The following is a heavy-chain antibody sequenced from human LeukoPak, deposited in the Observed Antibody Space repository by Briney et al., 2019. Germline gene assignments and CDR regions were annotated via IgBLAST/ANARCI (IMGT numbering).Heavy chain of an antibody. CDR3: ARDLVTVTKGFDI. D-gene: IGHD4-17*01. CDR2: MYYSGST. V-gene: IGHV4-34*11. Sequence: SETLSLTCAVYGGSFSGYYWSWIRQPPGKGLEWIGSMYYSGSTNYNPSLKSRVTISIDTSKNQFPLKLSSVTAADTAVYYCARDLVTVTKGFDIWGQGTMVSVSS. CDR1: GGSFSGYY. J-gene: IGHJ3*02.